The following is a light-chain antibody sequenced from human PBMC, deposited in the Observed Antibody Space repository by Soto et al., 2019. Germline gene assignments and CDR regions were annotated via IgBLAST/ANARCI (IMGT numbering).Light chain of an antibody. J-gene: IGKJ1*01. V-gene: IGKV3-20*01. CDR1: QSVSSN. CDR2: AAS. CDR3: QQYGCTLWT. Sequence: EIVMTMYTETLSVSPGERATLSCMASQSVSSNLAWYQQKAGQAPRPLIYAASSRAPGVPDRFRGSGSGTDFSLTISRLEPEDFAVYYCQQYGCTLWTFCQVSKVDIK.